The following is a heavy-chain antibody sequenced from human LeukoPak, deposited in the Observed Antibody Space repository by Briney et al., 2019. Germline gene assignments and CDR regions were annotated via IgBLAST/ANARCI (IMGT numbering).Heavy chain of an antibody. CDR3: TTPPLSYGDNSFYF. J-gene: IGHJ4*02. V-gene: IGHV3-15*01. Sequence: PGGSLRLSCAGSGFTFSNGWMSWVRQAPGKGLEWVGRIKTKTDGGTTDYATPVRGRFAISRDDSKNTLYLQMNSLKTEDTAVYYCTTPPLSYGDNSFYFWGQGTLVTVSS. CDR1: GFTFSNGW. CDR2: IKTKTDGGTT. D-gene: IGHD4-17*01.